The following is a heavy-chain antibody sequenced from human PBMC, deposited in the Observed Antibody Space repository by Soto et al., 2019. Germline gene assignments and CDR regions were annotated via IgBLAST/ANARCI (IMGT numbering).Heavy chain of an antibody. J-gene: IGHJ3*02. CDR3: ARVNYGNAFDI. CDR1: GGSIKSYY. V-gene: IGHV4-59*01. D-gene: IGHD1-7*01. Sequence: SETLSLTCIVSGGSIKSYYWSWIRQPPGKGLEWLGYIYYSGSADYNPSLKSRATISVDTSKKQFSLNLSSVAAADTAVYYCARVNYGNAFDIWGQGTMVTVSS. CDR2: IYYSGSA.